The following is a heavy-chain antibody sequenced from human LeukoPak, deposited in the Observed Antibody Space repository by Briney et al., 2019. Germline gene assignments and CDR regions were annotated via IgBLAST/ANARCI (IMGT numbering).Heavy chain of an antibody. CDR3: ARDMVGLAADGNWFDP. CDR2: IATYNGKT. J-gene: IGHJ5*02. CDR1: GYTFSSYG. D-gene: IGHD6-13*01. V-gene: IGHV1-18*01. Sequence: GASVKVSCKASGYTFSSYGISWVRQASGQGLEWMGWIATYNGKTNYAEKVQGRVTMTTDTSTTTAYMELRTLRSDDTAVYYCARDMVGLAADGNWFDPWGQGILVTVSS.